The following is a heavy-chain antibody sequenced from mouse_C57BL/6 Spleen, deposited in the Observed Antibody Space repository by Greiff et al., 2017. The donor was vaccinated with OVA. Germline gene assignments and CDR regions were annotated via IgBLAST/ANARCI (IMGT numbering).Heavy chain of an antibody. Sequence: VQLQQPGAELVKPGASVKLSCKASGYTFTSYWMHWVKQRPGRGLEWIGRIDPNSGGTKYNEKFKSKATLTVDKPSSTAYMKLSILTSEDSAVYYCVRGAPSDYYGSPYAMDYWGQGTSVTVSS. D-gene: IGHD1-1*01. V-gene: IGHV1-72*01. CDR1: GYTFTSYW. CDR2: IDPNSGGT. J-gene: IGHJ4*01. CDR3: VRGAPSDYYGSPYAMDY.